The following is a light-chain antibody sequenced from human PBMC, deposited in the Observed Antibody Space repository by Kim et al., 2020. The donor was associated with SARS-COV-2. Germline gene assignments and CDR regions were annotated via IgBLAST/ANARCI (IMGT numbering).Light chain of an antibody. CDR2: AAS. CDR1: QGISSY. CDR3: QQYYSYPLT. J-gene: IGKJ4*02. V-gene: IGKV1-8*01. Sequence: AIRVTQFPSSLSASTGDEVNITCRASQGISSYLAWYQQKPGDAPNLLFHAASILQTGVPSRFSASGSGTDFTLTISCLQSDDFASYYCQQYYSYPLTFGGGTKVDIK.